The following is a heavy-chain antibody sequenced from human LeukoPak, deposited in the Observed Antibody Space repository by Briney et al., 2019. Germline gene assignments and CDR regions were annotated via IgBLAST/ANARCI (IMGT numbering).Heavy chain of an antibody. D-gene: IGHD3-10*01. Sequence: GGSLRLSCAASGFTFSRDDMSWVRQAPGKGLEWVSAISGSGGRTYYADSVKGRFTISRDNAGHSLYLQMNSLRVEDTAVYYCVRTVYYGSGSSRDDYWGQGTLVTVSS. CDR2: ISGSGGRT. CDR3: VRTVYYGSGSSRDDY. V-gene: IGHV3-23*01. J-gene: IGHJ4*02. CDR1: GFTFSRDD.